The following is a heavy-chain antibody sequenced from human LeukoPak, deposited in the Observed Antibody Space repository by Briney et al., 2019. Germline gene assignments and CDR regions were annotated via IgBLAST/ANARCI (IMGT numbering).Heavy chain of an antibody. D-gene: IGHD2-2*01. CDR3: ARGGCSSTSCLDY. CDR2: ITSDGGDT. V-gene: IGHV3-74*01. Sequence: WGSLRLSCAVSGFFFNRHWMHWVRHVPGKGLVWVSHITSDGGDTTYADPVKGRFTIFRDNAKSTLYLQMNSLRPEDTAVYYCARGGCSSTSCLDYWGQGTLVTVSS. J-gene: IGHJ4*02. CDR1: GFFFNRHW.